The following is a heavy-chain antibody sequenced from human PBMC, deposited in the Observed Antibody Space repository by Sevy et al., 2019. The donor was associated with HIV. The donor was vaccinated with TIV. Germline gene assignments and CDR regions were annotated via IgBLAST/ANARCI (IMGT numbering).Heavy chain of an antibody. CDR1: GFSFSSYG. CDR2: ISGSGGST. V-gene: IGHV3-23*01. Sequence: GGSLRLSCAASGFSFSSYGMSWVRQTPGQGLEWVSAISGSGGSTYYADSVKGRFTISRDNSKNTLYRQVISLRAEDTAVYYCAKGGFTMVRGVFDYWGQGTLVTVSS. D-gene: IGHD3-10*01. CDR3: AKGGFTMVRGVFDY. J-gene: IGHJ4*02.